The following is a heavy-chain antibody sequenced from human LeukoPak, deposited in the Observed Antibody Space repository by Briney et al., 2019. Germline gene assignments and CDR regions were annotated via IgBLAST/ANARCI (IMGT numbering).Heavy chain of an antibody. V-gene: IGHV3-74*01. D-gene: IGHD5-18*01. CDR2: INSDGSST. J-gene: IGHJ4*02. CDR1: GFIFSRYW. CDR3: ARDQRDTAMSLYYFDY. Sequence: PGGSLRLSCAASGFIFSRYWMHWVRQAPGKGLVWVSRINSDGSSTSYADSVKGRFTISRDNAKNTLYLQMNRLRAEDTAVYYCARDQRDTAMSLYYFDYWGQGTLVTVSS.